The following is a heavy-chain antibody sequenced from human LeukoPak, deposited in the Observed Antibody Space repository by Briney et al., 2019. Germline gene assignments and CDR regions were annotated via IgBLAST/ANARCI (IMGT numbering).Heavy chain of an antibody. V-gene: IGHV4-59*12. CDR1: GGSISSYY. CDR2: IYYSGST. J-gene: IGHJ5*02. CDR3: ARGTPYSSSEWFDP. D-gene: IGHD6-13*01. Sequence: SETLSLTCTVSGGSISSYYWSWIRQPPGKGLEWIGYIYYSGSTNYNPSLKSRVTISVDTSKNQFSLKLSSVTAADTAVYYCARGTPYSSSEWFDPWGQGTLVTVSS.